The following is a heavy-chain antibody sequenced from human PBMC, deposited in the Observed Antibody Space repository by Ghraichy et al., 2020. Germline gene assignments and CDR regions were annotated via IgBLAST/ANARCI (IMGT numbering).Heavy chain of an antibody. CDR1: GYSISSGYY. CDR3: ARDRCSGGSCYSNAFDI. J-gene: IGHJ3*02. CDR2: IYHSGST. V-gene: IGHV4-38-2*02. Sequence: SQILSLTCTVSGYSISSGYYWGWIRQPPGKGLEWIGSIYHSGSTYYNPSLKSRVTISVDTSKNQFSLKLSSVTAADTAVYYCARDRCSGGSCYSNAFDIWGQGTMVTVSS. D-gene: IGHD2-15*01.